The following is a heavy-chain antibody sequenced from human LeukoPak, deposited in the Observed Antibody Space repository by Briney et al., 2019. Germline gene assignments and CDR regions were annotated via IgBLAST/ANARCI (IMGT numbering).Heavy chain of an antibody. CDR3: ARNEITMVRGVRAEGAFDI. D-gene: IGHD3-10*01. J-gene: IGHJ3*02. Sequence: PGGSLRLSCAASGFTFSSYSMNWVRQAPGKGLEWVSSISSSSYIYYADSVKGRFTISRDNAKNSLYLQMNSLRAEDTAVYYCARNEITMVRGVRAEGAFDIWGQGTMVTVSS. CDR1: GFTFSSYS. V-gene: IGHV3-21*01. CDR2: ISSSSYI.